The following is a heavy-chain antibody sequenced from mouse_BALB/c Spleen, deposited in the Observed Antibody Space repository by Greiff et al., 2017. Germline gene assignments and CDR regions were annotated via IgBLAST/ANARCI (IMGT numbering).Heavy chain of an antibody. CDR1: GYTFTSYW. J-gene: IGHJ1*01. Sequence: QVQLQQSGAELAKPGASVKMSCKASGYTFTSYWMHWVKQRPGQGLEWIGYINPSTGYTEYNQKFKDKATLTADKSSSTAYMQLSSLTSEDSAVYYCARSTTRGWYFDVWGAGTTVTVSS. CDR2: INPSTGYT. D-gene: IGHD1-1*01. CDR3: ARSTTRGWYFDV. V-gene: IGHV1-7*01.